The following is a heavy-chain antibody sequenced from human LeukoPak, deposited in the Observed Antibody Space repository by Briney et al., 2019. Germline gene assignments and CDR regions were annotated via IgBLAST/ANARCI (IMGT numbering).Heavy chain of an antibody. D-gene: IGHD6-13*01. CDR3: ARVGQQLVRSAFDI. V-gene: IGHV1-69*13. CDR1: GGTFSSYA. CDR2: IIPIFGTA. J-gene: IGHJ3*02. Sequence: SVKVSCKASGGTFSSYAISWVRQAPGQGLEWMGGIIPIFGTANYAQKFQGRVTITADESTSTAYMELSSLRSGDTAVYYCARVGQQLVRSAFDIWGQGTMVTVSS.